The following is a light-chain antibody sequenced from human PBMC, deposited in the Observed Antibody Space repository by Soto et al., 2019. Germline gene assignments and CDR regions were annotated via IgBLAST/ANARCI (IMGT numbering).Light chain of an antibody. Sequence: QCALTQPASVSGSPGQSITISCTGTSSDVGGYNYVSWYQQHPGKAPKLMIYDVSNRPSGVSNRFSGSKSGNTASLTISGLQAEDEADYYCSSYTSSSFYVFGTGIKLTVL. CDR3: SSYTSSSFYV. V-gene: IGLV2-14*01. CDR2: DVS. CDR1: SSDVGGYNY. J-gene: IGLJ1*01.